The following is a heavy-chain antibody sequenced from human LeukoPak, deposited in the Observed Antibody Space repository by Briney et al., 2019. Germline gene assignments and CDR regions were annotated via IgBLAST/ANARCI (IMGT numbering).Heavy chain of an antibody. D-gene: IGHD6-13*01. Sequence: SETLSLTCTVSGGSISSSSYYWGWIRQPPGKGLEWIGSIYYSGSTYYNPSLKSRVTISVDTSKNQFSLKLSSVTAADTAVYYCARSTLSRSKNSSSWEKLDYWGQGTLVTVSS. V-gene: IGHV4-39*01. CDR2: IYYSGST. J-gene: IGHJ4*02. CDR1: GGSISSSSYY. CDR3: ARSTLSRSKNSSSWEKLDY.